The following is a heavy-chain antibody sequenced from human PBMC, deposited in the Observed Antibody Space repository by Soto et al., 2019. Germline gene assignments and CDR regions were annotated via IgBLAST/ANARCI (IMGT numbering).Heavy chain of an antibody. CDR3: AAQLYCPYDCTQSAFDN. CDR1: GFAFSTFA. V-gene: IGHV3-30-3*01. Sequence: QVQLVESGGGVVQPGTSLRLSCAAAGFAFSTFALHWVREAPGKVVEWVSLVSNDGARPYYAESVKGRFTISRDASSNTPYLQMPSLSHEDTAVYYGAAQLYCPYDCTQSAFDNWGQGTLVAVS. J-gene: IGHJ3*02. CDR2: VSNDGARP. D-gene: IGHD2-21*02.